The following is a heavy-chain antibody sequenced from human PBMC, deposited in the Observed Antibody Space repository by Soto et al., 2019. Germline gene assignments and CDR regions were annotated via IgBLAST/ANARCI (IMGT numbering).Heavy chain of an antibody. CDR1: GGSISSGGYY. CDR3: AGVLYSSSWEGDFDY. J-gene: IGHJ4*02. V-gene: IGHV4-31*03. CDR2: IYYSGST. D-gene: IGHD6-13*01. Sequence: SETLSLTCTVSGGSISSGGYYWSWIRQHPGKGLEWIGYIYYSGSTYYNPSLKSRVTISVDTSKNQFSLKLSSVTAADTAVYYCAGVLYSSSWEGDFDYWGQGTLVTVSS.